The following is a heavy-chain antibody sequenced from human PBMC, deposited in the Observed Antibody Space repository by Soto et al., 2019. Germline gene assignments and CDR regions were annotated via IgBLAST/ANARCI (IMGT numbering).Heavy chain of an antibody. CDR2: IIPIFGTA. CDR1: GGTFSSYA. Sequence: QVQLVQSGAEEKKPGSSVKVSCKASGGTFSSYAISWVRQAPGQELEWVGGIIPIFGTANYAQKFQGRVTITAAESTSTAYMELGSLRSEDTAVYYCAGEGWGSYYFDYWGQGTLVTVSS. CDR3: AGEGWGSYYFDY. V-gene: IGHV1-69*12. D-gene: IGHD3-16*01. J-gene: IGHJ4*02.